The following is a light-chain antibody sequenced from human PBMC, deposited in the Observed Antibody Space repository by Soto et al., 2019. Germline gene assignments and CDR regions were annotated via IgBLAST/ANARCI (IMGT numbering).Light chain of an antibody. CDR3: KPRNSWHLT. V-gene: IGKV3D-20*02. CDR1: QSLSSIN. CDR2: GTS. J-gene: IGKJ4*01. Sequence: EIVFTQSPATLSLSPGARATLSCMASQSLSSINLAWFQQNPGQANRILIYGTSSRATGITDRFSGSGSGTDFTLNISSLETEELAFYDCKPRNSWHLTVGG.